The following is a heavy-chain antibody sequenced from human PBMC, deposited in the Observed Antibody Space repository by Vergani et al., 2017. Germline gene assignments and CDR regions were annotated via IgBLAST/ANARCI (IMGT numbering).Heavy chain of an antibody. CDR1: GFTFSTYG. CDR3: VKDARSYKNFLDS. D-gene: IGHD1-26*01. Sequence: EVQLLESGGKLKQPGGSVRLSCAASGFTFSTYGMHWVRQAPGKGLEWVSALTGGGGSTYYADSFKGRFIIARDNSRDTLYLQMNSLRPEDTATYYCVKDARSYKNFLDSWGKGTLVTVCS. V-gene: IGHV3-23*01. J-gene: IGHJ4*02. CDR2: LTGGGGST.